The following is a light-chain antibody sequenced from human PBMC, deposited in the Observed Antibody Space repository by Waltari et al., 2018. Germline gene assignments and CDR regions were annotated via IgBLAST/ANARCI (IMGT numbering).Light chain of an antibody. J-gene: IGLJ1*01. V-gene: IGLV2-14*01. CDR3: SSYTRISTFV. Sequence: QSALTQPAAVSGSPGQSITISCTGTSSDVGGYQYVSWFQQKPCEVPKLILYEVNTRPSGVANRFSGSKSGNTASLTISGLQAEDEADYFCSSYTRISTFVFGTGTEVSVL. CDR2: EVN. CDR1: SSDVGGYQY.